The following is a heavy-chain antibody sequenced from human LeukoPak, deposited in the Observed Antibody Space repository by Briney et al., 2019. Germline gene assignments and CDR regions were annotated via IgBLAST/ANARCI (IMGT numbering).Heavy chain of an antibody. CDR3: ARTYYDYVWGSYPSNY. J-gene: IGHJ4*02. CDR1: GFTFSNHW. CDR2: IKQDGSER. D-gene: IGHD3-16*01. Sequence: GGSLRLSCAGSGFTFSNHWMGWVRQAPGKGLEWVANIKQDGSERYYVDSVKGRFTISRDNAKNSLYLQMNSLRAEDTAVYYCARTYYDYVWGSYPSNYWGQGTLVTVSS. V-gene: IGHV3-7*01.